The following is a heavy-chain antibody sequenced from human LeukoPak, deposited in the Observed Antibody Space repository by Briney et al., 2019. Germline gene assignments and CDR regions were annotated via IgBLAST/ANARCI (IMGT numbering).Heavy chain of an antibody. CDR1: GGSFSGYY. CDR3: ASDWRIRTDY. D-gene: IGHD3-9*01. CDR2: INHSGST. J-gene: IGHJ4*02. Sequence: SETLSLTCAVYGGSFSGYYWSWIRQPPGKGLEWIGEINHSGSTNYNPSLKSRVTISVDTSKNQFSLKLSSVTAADTAVYYCASDWRIRTDYWGQGTLVTVSS. V-gene: IGHV4-34*01.